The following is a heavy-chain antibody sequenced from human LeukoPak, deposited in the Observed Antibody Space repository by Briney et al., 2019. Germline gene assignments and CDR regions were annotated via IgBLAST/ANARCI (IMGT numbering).Heavy chain of an antibody. V-gene: IGHV5-51*01. D-gene: IGHD2-15*01. CDR1: GYSFTDYW. J-gene: IGHJ1*01. Sequence: GESLKISCQSSGYSFTDYWIVWVRQVPGKGLEWMGIISPLHSDSRYSPSFQGQVTISADNSISTSYLQWSSLKASDTAMYYCASDGVVVSATPYFQHWGQGTLVTVSS. CDR2: ISPLHSDS. CDR3: ASDGVVVSATPYFQH.